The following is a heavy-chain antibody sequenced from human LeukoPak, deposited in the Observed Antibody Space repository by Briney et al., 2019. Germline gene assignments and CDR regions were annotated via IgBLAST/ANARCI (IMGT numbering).Heavy chain of an antibody. Sequence: GGSLRLSCAASGFTFSNYEMNWVRQAPGKGLEWVSYISSSGSTIYYADSVKGRFTISRDNAKKSLYLQMNSLRAEDTAVYYCARERLTESYYGSGSLDWGQGTLVTVSS. CDR3: ARERLTESYYGSGSLD. CDR1: GFTFSNYE. CDR2: ISSSGSTI. V-gene: IGHV3-48*03. J-gene: IGHJ4*02. D-gene: IGHD3-10*01.